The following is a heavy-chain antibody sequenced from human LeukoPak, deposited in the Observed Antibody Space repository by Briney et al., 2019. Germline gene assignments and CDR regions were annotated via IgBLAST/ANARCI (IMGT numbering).Heavy chain of an antibody. J-gene: IGHJ6*02. V-gene: IGHV4-39*01. Sequence: SETLSPTCTVSGGSLSSNSYYWGWIRQPPGKGLEWIGSIYNSGTTYYNPSLKSRVTISVDTSKSQFSLKLSSVTAADTAVYYCARKTYGHYDVDVWGQGTTVTVSS. D-gene: IGHD3-16*01. CDR3: ARKTYGHYDVDV. CDR2: IYNSGTT. CDR1: GGSLSSNSYY.